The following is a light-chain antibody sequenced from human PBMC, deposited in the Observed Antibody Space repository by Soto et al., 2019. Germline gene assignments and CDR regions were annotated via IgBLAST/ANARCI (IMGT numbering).Light chain of an antibody. CDR3: AAWDDRLNGPSYV. Sequence: QSVLTQPPSVSGARGQTVTISCSGSTSNIGSNPVNWYQQLPGTAPRLLISTNNQRPSGVPDRFSGSRSGTSASLAISGLQSEDEADYYCAAWDDRLNGPSYVFGTGTRSPS. V-gene: IGLV1-44*01. CDR2: TNN. CDR1: TSNIGSNP. J-gene: IGLJ1*01.